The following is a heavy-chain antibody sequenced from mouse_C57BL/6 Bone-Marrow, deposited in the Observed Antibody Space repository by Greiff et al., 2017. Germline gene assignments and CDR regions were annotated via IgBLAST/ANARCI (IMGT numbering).Heavy chain of an antibody. CDR1: GFSLTSYG. D-gene: IGHD1-1*01. V-gene: IGHV2-4*01. Sequence: VQLQQSGPGLVQPSQSLSITCTVSGFSLTSYGVHWVRQPPGKGLEWLGVIWSGGSTDYNAAFISRLSISKDNSKSQVFFKMNSLQADDTAIYYCAKHTTVVDWYFDVWGTGTTVTVSS. J-gene: IGHJ1*03. CDR3: AKHTTVVDWYFDV. CDR2: IWSGGST.